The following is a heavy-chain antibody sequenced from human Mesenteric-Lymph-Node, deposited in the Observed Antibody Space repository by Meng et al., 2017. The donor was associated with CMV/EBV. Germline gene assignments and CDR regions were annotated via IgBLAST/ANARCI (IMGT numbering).Heavy chain of an antibody. J-gene: IGHJ6*02. D-gene: IGHD2-15*01. CDR3: ARERIPGYYDGMDV. V-gene: IGHV3-74*01. Sequence: GESLKISCAASEFTFSNYWMHWVRQAPGKGLVWVTRINTDGSVKNYADSVNGRVTISRDNAEHTLYLQMNSLRVEDTAVYYCARERIPGYYDGMDVWGQGTMVTVSS. CDR1: EFTFSNYW. CDR2: INTDGSVK.